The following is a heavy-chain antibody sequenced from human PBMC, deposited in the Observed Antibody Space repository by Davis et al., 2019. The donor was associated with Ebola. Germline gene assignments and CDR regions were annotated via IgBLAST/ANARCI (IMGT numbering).Heavy chain of an antibody. Sequence: GESLKISCAASGFTFSSYYMNWVRQAPGKGLEWVSSISSSSNYIYYADSMKGRFTISRDNAKNSLFLQMNSLRAEDTAVYYCASPRVVPAAMLAYWGQGTLVTVSS. CDR3: ASPRVVPAAMLAY. J-gene: IGHJ4*02. V-gene: IGHV3-21*04. CDR1: GFTFSSYY. CDR2: ISSSSNYI. D-gene: IGHD2-2*01.